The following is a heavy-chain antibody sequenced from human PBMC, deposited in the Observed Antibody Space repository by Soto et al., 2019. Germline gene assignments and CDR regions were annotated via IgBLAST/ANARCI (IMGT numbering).Heavy chain of an antibody. J-gene: IGHJ6*02. Sequence: QVQLQESGPGLVKPSETLPLTCTVSGGSISSYYWSWIRQPPGKGLEWIGYMYNTGSTVYNPSLKSRVTISVDTSKNQFSLKLNAVTAADTAVYYCARDLWGYCGTDCYPLDVWGQGTTVTVSS. D-gene: IGHD2-21*02. CDR3: ARDLWGYCGTDCYPLDV. V-gene: IGHV4-59*01. CDR1: GGSISSYY. CDR2: MYNTGST.